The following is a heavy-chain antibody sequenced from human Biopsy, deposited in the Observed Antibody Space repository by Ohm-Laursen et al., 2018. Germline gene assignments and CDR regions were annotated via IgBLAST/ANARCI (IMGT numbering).Heavy chain of an antibody. Sequence: SETLSLTCTVSGGSISDDYWNWIRQPPGKGLEWIGHIYYSVMTNYNPSLQSRVSISVDTSRNQVSLTLSSVTAADTAVYYCARDSGILNYGNFKYYHYYGMDVWGQGTKVTVSS. J-gene: IGHJ6*02. CDR2: IYYSVMT. CDR1: GGSISDDY. CDR3: ARDSGILNYGNFKYYHYYGMDV. D-gene: IGHD4-11*01. V-gene: IGHV4-59*01.